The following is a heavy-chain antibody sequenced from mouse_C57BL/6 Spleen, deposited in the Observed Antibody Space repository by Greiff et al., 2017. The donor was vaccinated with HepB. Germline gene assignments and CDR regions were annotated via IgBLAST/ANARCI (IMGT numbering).Heavy chain of an antibody. J-gene: IGHJ3*01. V-gene: IGHV5-6*01. CDR1: GFTFSSYG. D-gene: IGHD2-12*01. CDR2: ISSGGSYT. Sequence: EVKLMESGGDLVKPGGSLKLSCAAPGFTFSSYGMSWVRQTPDKRLEWVATISSGGSYTYYPDSVKGRFTISRDNAKNTLYLQMSSLKSEDTAMYYCARHEGLYYYNFAYWGQGTLVTVSA. CDR3: ARHEGLYYYNFAY.